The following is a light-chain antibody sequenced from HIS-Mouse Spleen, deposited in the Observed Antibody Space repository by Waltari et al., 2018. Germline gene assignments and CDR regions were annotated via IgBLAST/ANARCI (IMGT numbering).Light chain of an antibody. CDR2: WAS. Sequence: DIVMTQSPDSLAVSLGERATINCKSSQSVLYSSNNKNYLAWYQQKPGQHPKLLIYWASTRGAGVPDRFSGSVSGTDFTLTISSLQAEDVAVYYCQQYYSTPYTFGQGTKLEIK. V-gene: IGKV4-1*01. CDR1: QSVLYSSNNKNY. CDR3: QQYYSTPYT. J-gene: IGKJ2*01.